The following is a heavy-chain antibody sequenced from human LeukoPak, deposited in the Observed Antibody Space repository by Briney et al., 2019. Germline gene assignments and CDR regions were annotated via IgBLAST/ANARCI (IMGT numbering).Heavy chain of an antibody. D-gene: IGHD1-7*01. V-gene: IGHV1-46*01. CDR2: INPSGSST. CDR1: GYSYTGYH. CDR3: ASTKASDWHLTASPLDF. Sequence: ASVQVSCKASGYSYTGYHIHWVRQAPGQGPEWMGVINPSGSSTIYAQKFKGRVTMTKDTSTGTVYMDLSSLRSEDTAVYYCASTKASDWHLTASPLDFWGQGTLVSVSS. J-gene: IGHJ4*02.